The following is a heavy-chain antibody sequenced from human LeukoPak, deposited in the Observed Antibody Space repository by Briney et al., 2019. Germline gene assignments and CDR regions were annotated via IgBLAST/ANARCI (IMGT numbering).Heavy chain of an antibody. V-gene: IGHV1-8*03. CDR3: ARATTWSGNFYYFDY. CDR2: MNPNSGNT. CDR1: VYTFTSYD. J-gene: IGHJ4*02. D-gene: IGHD3-3*01. Sequence: ASVTVSFKASVYTFTSYDINWVRQAPGQGVEWVGWMNPNSGNTGYAQKFQGRVTITRNTSISTAYMELSSLRSEDTAVYYCARATTWSGNFYYFDYWGEGILVTVSS.